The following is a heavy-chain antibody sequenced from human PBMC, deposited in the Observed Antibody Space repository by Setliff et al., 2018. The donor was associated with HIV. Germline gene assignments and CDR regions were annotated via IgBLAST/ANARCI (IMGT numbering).Heavy chain of an antibody. CDR3: AKGRHLLYYFDY. CDR1: GLTFSNYW. CDR2: IKQDGSEK. V-gene: IGHV3-7*03. J-gene: IGHJ4*02. D-gene: IGHD1-26*01. Sequence: GGSLRLSCAASGLTFSNYWMNWVRQAPGKGLEWVASIKQDGSEKYYADSVKGRFTISRDNAKNSLSRQMNSLRAEDMAVYYCAKGRHLLYYFDYWGQGTLVTVSS.